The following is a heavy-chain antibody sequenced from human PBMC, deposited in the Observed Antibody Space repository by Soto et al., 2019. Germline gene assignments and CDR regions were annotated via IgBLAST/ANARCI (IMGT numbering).Heavy chain of an antibody. CDR1: GLTFSTYA. D-gene: IGHD5-12*01. V-gene: IGHV3-23*01. CDR2: IGGSGTGGRT. J-gene: IGHJ6*02. CDR3: AKSPGGLDGYNSDYYGMDV. Sequence: EVHQLESGGDLVQPRGSLRLSCTASGLTFSTYAMSWVRQAPGKGLEWVSAIGGSGTGGRTYYADSVKGRFTISRDNSKNTVYLQMNSLRADDTAVYYCAKSPGGLDGYNSDYYGMDVWGQGTTVTVSS.